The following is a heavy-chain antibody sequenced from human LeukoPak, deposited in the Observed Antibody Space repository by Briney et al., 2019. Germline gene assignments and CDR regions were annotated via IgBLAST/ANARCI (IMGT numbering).Heavy chain of an antibody. CDR1: GYTLTELS. CDR3: ATRSSNAYGLTYYGMDV. J-gene: IGHJ6*04. D-gene: IGHD3-10*01. V-gene: IGHV1-24*01. CDR2: FDPEDGET. Sequence: ASVKVSCKVSGYTLTELSMHWVRQAPGKGLEGMGGFDPEDGETIYVQKFQGRVTMTEDTSTDTAYMELSSLRSEDTAVYYCATRSSNAYGLTYYGMDVWGKGTTVTVSS.